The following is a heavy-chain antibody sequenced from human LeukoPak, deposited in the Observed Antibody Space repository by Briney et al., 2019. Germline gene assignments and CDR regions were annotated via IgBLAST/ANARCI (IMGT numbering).Heavy chain of an antibody. Sequence: GGSLRLSCAASGFTFNTYEMNWVRQAPGKGLEWLAYIPSSGSTIYYADYVKGRFTISRDNAKNSLYLQTNSLRAEDTAVYYCARGGWNYVFNYWGRGTLVTVSS. D-gene: IGHD1-7*01. V-gene: IGHV3-48*03. CDR1: GFTFNTYE. CDR2: IPSSGSTI. CDR3: ARGGWNYVFNY. J-gene: IGHJ4*02.